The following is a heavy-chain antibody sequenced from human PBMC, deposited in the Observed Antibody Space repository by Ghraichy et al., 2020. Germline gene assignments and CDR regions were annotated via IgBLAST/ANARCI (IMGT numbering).Heavy chain of an antibody. D-gene: IGHD7-27*01. V-gene: IGHV3-7*01. CDR3: AKGSTGDDYFDY. Sequence: GSLRLSCAVSGITVSTYWMSWVRQAPGKGLEWVANIKPDGSAKHYVDSVKDRFTISRDDTKNSLYLQMNSLRVEDTAVYYCAKGSTGDDYFDYWGQGTLVTVSS. J-gene: IGHJ4*02. CDR2: IKPDGSAK. CDR1: GITVSTYW.